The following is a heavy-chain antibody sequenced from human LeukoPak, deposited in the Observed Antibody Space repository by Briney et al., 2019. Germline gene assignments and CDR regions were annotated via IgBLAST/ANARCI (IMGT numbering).Heavy chain of an antibody. CDR3: ASAMAGPRGQLDH. V-gene: IGHV4-4*09. Sequence: PSETLSLTCIVSGGSITSYSWSWIRQPPGRGLEWIGYIYTSGYTNYNPSLKSRVTISVDTSKNQFSLNLSSVTDADTAVYYCASAMAGPRGQLDHWGQGTLVTVSS. J-gene: IGHJ4*02. CDR1: GGSITSYS. D-gene: IGHD6-19*01. CDR2: IYTSGYT.